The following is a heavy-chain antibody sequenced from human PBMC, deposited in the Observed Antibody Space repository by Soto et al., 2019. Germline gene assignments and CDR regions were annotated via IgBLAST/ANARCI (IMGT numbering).Heavy chain of an antibody. CDR3: ATTPASSFWRPAHYYWLYV. Sequence: ASVNLSCKASGYTFTGYYMHWVRQAPGQGHEWMGWINPNSGGTNYAQKFQGRVTMTRDTSISTAYMELSRLRSDDTAVYYCATTPASSFWRPAHYYWLYVWG. D-gene: IGHD6-6*01. CDR2: INPNSGGT. CDR1: GYTFTGYY. V-gene: IGHV1-2*02. J-gene: IGHJ6*01.